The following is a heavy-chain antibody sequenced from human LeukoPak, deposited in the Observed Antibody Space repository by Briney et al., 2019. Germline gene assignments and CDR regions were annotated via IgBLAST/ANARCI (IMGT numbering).Heavy chain of an antibody. D-gene: IGHD3-22*01. CDR2: ISAYNGNT. J-gene: IGHJ5*02. CDR1: GYTFTDYF. V-gene: IGHV1-18*04. CDR3: ARAYYDSSESWFDP. Sequence: GASVKVSCKASGYTFTDYFIHWVRQAPGQGLEWMGWISAYNGNTNYAQKLQGRVTMTTDTSTSTAYMELRSLRSDDTAVYYCARAYYDSSESWFDPWGQGTLVTVSS.